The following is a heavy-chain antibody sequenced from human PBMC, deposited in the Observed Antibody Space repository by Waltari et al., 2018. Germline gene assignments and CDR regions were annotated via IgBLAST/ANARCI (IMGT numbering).Heavy chain of an antibody. CDR3: ATEYDTDRFDV. Sequence: QVQLQESGPGLVKPSETLSLTCAVSGGSISSTNWWSWIRQPPGKGLEWIGYNSGSSGSTYSNHSLKSRVTISTDTSKNQFSLKLSSVTAADTAVYYCATEYDTDRFDVWGPGVLVTVSS. CDR1: GGSISSTNW. D-gene: IGHD3-16*01. V-gene: IGHV4-4*02. J-gene: IGHJ5*02. CDR2: NSGSSGST.